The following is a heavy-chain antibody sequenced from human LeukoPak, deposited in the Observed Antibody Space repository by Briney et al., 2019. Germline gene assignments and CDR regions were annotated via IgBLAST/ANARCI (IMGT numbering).Heavy chain of an antibody. CDR3: AKVDIVATIDAGRLVDY. V-gene: IGHV3-30*18. CDR1: GFTFSSYG. J-gene: IGHJ4*02. D-gene: IGHD5-12*01. CDR2: ISNDGSNK. Sequence: PGRSLRLSCPASGFTFSSYGMQWFRQAPDKGLEWVAAISNDGSNKYYADSVKGRFTISRDNSKNTLYLQMNSLRAEDTAVYYCAKVDIVATIDAGRLVDYWGQGTLVTVSS.